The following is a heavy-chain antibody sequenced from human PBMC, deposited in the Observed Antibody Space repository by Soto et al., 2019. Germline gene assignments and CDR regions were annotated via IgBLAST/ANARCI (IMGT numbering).Heavy chain of an antibody. D-gene: IGHD1-7*01. Sequence: LRLSCAASGFTFSSYAMSWVRQAPGKGLEWVSAISGSGGSTYYADSVKGRFTISRDNSKNTLYLQMNSLRAEDTAVYYCAKRSTTPNVYYYYMDVWDKGTTVTVSS. CDR2: ISGSGGST. V-gene: IGHV3-23*01. CDR1: GFTFSSYA. J-gene: IGHJ6*03. CDR3: AKRSTTPNVYYYYMDV.